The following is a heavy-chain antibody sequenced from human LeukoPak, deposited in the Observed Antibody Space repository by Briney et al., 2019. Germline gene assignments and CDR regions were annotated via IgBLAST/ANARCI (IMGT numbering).Heavy chain of an antibody. CDR1: GGSFSGYY. J-gene: IGHJ4*02. Sequence: QPSETLSLTCAVYGGSFSGYYWTWIRQPPGKGLEWIGEINHSGSTNYNPSLKSRVTISVDTSKNQFSLKLRSVTAADTAVYYCARGRGYCSDGSCYSPGVYFDYRGQGTLVTVSS. V-gene: IGHV4-34*01. CDR3: ARGRGYCSDGSCYSPGVYFDY. D-gene: IGHD2-15*01. CDR2: INHSGST.